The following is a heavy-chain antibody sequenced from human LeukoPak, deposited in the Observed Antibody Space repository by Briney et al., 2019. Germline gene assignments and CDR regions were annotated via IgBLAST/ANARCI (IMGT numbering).Heavy chain of an antibody. D-gene: IGHD3-10*01. CDR1: GFTFSDYY. V-gene: IGHV3-23*01. Sequence: PGGSLRLSCAASGFTFSDYYMSWIRQAPGKGLEWVSTFSGGGGSTYYANSVKGRFTISRDNSKNTLYLQMNSLRAEDTAVYYCAKDLGFGDLAFDYWGQGTLVTVSS. CDR3: AKDLGFGDLAFDY. CDR2: FSGGGGST. J-gene: IGHJ4*02.